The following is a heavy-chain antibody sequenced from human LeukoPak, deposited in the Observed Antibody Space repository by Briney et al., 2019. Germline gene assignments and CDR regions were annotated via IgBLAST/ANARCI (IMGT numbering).Heavy chain of an antibody. CDR3: ARDGTYYYGSGSYLIDY. Sequence: PGGSLRLSCAASGFTVSSNYMSWVRQAPGKGLEWVSVIYSGGSTYYADSVKGRFTISRDNSKNTLYLQMNSLRAEDTAVCYCARDGTYYYGSGSYLIDYWGQGTLVTVSS. CDR2: IYSGGST. D-gene: IGHD3-10*01. V-gene: IGHV3-66*01. J-gene: IGHJ4*02. CDR1: GFTVSSNY.